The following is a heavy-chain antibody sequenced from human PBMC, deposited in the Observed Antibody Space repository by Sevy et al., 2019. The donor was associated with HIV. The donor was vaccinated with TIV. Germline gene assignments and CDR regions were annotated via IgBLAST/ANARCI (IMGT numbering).Heavy chain of an antibody. CDR3: DGDYDSSQLASYYYYGMDV. CDR1: GFMFSSYA. D-gene: IGHD3-22*01. CDR2: IRGSGGST. Sequence: GGSLRLSCAASGFMFSSYAMSWVRQAPGKGLEWVSTIRGSGGSTYYADSVKGRFTISRDNSKNTLYLQMNSLRAEDTAVYYCDGDYDSSQLASYYYYGMDVWGQGTTVTVSS. J-gene: IGHJ6*02. V-gene: IGHV3-23*01.